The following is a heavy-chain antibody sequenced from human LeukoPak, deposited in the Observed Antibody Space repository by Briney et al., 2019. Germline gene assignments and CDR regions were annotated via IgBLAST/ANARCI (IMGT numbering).Heavy chain of an antibody. CDR3: AKVYILTGYFYYFDY. Sequence: GGPLRLSCAASGFTFSSYAMSWVRQAPGKGLEWVSAISGSGGSTYYADSVKGRFTISRDNSKNTLYLQMNSLRAEDTAVYYCAKVYILTGYFYYFDYWGQGTLVTVSS. V-gene: IGHV3-23*01. CDR1: GFTFSSYA. D-gene: IGHD3-9*01. J-gene: IGHJ4*02. CDR2: ISGSGGST.